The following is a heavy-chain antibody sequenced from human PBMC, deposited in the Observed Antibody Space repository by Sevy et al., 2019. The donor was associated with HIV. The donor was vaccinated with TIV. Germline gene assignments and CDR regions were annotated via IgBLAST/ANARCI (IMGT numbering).Heavy chain of an antibody. J-gene: IGHJ4*02. CDR3: ARGRRITMVRGVITPLDY. D-gene: IGHD3-10*01. CDR2: INHSGST. CDR1: GGSFSGYY. V-gene: IGHV4-34*01. Sequence: SETLSLTCAVYGGSFSGYYWSWIRQPPGKGLEWIGEINHSGSTNYNPSLKTRVTISVGTSKNQFSLQLSSVTAADTAVYYCARGRRITMVRGVITPLDYWGQGTLVTVSS.